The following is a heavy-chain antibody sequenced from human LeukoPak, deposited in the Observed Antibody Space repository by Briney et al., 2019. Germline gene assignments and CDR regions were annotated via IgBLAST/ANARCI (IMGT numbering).Heavy chain of an antibody. CDR2: IDAAGRT. D-gene: IGHD2-2*01. CDR3: ARDQEHCSGTSCYPYWYDS. V-gene: IGHV4-61*02. Sequence: SQTLSLTCTVSGGSISSGGSIGSFYWTWIRQPAGKGLEWIGRIDAAGRTNYNPSLRGPVTISVDTSKNQFSLKLSSVTAADTAVYFCARDQEHCSGTSCYPYWYDSWGQGTLVTVSS. CDR1: GGSISSGGSIGSFY. J-gene: IGHJ5*01.